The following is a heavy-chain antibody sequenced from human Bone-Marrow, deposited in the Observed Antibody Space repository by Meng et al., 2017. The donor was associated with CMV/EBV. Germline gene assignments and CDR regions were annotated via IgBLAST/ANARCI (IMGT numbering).Heavy chain of an antibody. CDR1: GFTFSSYS. V-gene: IGHV3-21*01. D-gene: IGHD6-13*01. CDR3: ARMGQQLVLGWFDP. J-gene: IGHJ5*02. CDR2: ISSSSSYI. Sequence: SCKASGFTFSSYSMNWVRQAPGKGLEWVSSISSSSSYIYYADSVKGRFTISRDNSKNTLYLQMNNLRTEDTAVYYCARMGQQLVLGWFDPWGQGTLVTVSS.